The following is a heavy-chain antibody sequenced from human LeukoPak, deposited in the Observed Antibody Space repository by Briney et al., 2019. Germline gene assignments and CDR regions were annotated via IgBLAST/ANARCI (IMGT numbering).Heavy chain of an antibody. V-gene: IGHV3-23*01. Sequence: GGSLRLSCAASGFIFSNYPMTWLRQAPGKGLEYISSITDSGGSAYYADSVKGRFTLSRDNSRDTLYLHLNSLRAEDTALYYCAKGGLGQASGLDVWGQGTTVIVSS. J-gene: IGHJ6*02. CDR2: ITDSGGSA. CDR3: AKGGLGQASGLDV. CDR1: GFIFSNYP. D-gene: IGHD3-10*01.